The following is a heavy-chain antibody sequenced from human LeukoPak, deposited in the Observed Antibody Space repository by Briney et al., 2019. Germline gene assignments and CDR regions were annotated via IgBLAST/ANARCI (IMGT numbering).Heavy chain of an antibody. J-gene: IGHJ4*02. CDR2: ISSAGGT. Sequence: GGSLRLSCAASGFTFSSNGMHWVRQAPGKGLECVSVISSAGGTYYADSVKGRFTISRDTSKNTLYLQMNSLRAGDTALYYCAKDYSNFGFDYWGQGALVTVSS. CDR1: GFTFSSNG. CDR3: AKDYSNFGFDY. V-gene: IGHV3-66*01. D-gene: IGHD4-11*01.